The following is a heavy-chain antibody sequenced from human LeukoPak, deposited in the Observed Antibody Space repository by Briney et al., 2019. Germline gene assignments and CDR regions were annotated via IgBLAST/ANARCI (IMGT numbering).Heavy chain of an antibody. J-gene: IGHJ3*02. V-gene: IGHV3-48*01. CDR1: GFTFSSYS. CDR2: ISTSSSTI. CDR3: AKAGITMIVVGSDAFDI. D-gene: IGHD3-22*01. Sequence: GGSLRLSCAASGFTFSSYSMNWVRQAPGKGLEWVSYISTSSSTIYYADSVKGRFTISRDNAKNTLYLQMNSLRAEDTAVYYCAKAGITMIVVGSDAFDIWGQGTMVTVSS.